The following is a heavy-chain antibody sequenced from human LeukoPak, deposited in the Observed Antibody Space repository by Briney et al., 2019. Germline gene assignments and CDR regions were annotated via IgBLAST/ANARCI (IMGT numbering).Heavy chain of an antibody. CDR1: GGSISSYY. CDR3: AREGGYSYGYPQKSNYGMDV. CDR2: IYTSGST. J-gene: IGHJ6*02. D-gene: IGHD5-18*01. Sequence: SETLSLTCTVSGGSISSYYWSWIRQPAGKGLEWIGRIYTSGSTNYNPSLKSRVTMSVDTSKNQFSLKLSSVTDADTAVYHCAREGGYSYGYPQKSNYGMDVWGQGTTVTVSS. V-gene: IGHV4-4*07.